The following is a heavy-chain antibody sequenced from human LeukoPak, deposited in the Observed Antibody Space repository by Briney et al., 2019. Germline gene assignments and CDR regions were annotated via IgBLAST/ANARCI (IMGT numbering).Heavy chain of an antibody. J-gene: IGHJ4*02. V-gene: IGHV4-59*12. Sequence: SETLSLTCTVSGGSISSYYWSWIRQPPGKGLEWIGYIYYSGSTNYNPSLKSRVTISVETSKNQFSLNLSSVTAADTAVYYCARGGGSYYTDYWGQGTLVTVSS. D-gene: IGHD1-26*01. CDR1: GGSISSYY. CDR3: ARGGGSYYTDY. CDR2: IYYSGST.